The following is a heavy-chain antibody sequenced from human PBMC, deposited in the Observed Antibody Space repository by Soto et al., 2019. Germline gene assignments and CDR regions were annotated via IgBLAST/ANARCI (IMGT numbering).Heavy chain of an antibody. Sequence: SETLSLTCTVSGGSISSYYWSWIRQPAGKGLEWIGRIYTSESTNYNPSLESRVTMSVDTSKNQFSLKLSSVTAADTAVYYCARRNTVTANGMDVWGQGTTVTVSS. CDR2: IYTSEST. V-gene: IGHV4-4*07. D-gene: IGHD4-4*01. CDR3: ARRNTVTANGMDV. CDR1: GGSISSYY. J-gene: IGHJ6*02.